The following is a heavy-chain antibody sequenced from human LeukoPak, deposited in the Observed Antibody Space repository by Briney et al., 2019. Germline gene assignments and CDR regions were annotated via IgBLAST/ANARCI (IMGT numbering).Heavy chain of an antibody. V-gene: IGHV4-61*02. J-gene: IGHJ4*02. CDR2: IYTSGST. CDR3: ARGQWLPTYYFDY. D-gene: IGHD6-19*01. Sequence: SQXLSLTCTVSGGSISSGSYYWSWIRQPAGKGLEWIGRIYTSGSTNYNPSRKSRVTISVDTSKNQFSLKLSSVTAADTAVYYCARGQWLPTYYFDYWGQGTLVTVSS. CDR1: GGSISSGSYY.